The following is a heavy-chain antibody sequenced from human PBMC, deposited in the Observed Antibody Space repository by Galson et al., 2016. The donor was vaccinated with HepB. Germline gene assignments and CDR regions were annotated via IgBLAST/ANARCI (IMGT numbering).Heavy chain of an antibody. CDR2: SYYSGRT. J-gene: IGHJ6*02. V-gene: IGHV4-59*01. D-gene: IGHD6-19*01. Sequence: EILFPSCTVSGASISGYYLCWLRPPPGKGLEGIWISYYSGRTNYNPSLKSRVTISVDTSKNHLSLKLSSVTAPDTAVSYCARDDRGGWYGFHYGMDVWGQGTTVTVSS. CDR3: ARDDRGGWYGFHYGMDV. CDR1: GASISGYY.